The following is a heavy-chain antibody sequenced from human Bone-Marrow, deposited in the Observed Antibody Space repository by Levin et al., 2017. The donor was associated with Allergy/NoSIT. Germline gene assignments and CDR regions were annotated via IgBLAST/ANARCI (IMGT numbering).Heavy chain of an antibody. Sequence: PGGSLRLSCAASGFTFNRHAMHWVRQAPGKGLEWLAVVAYDGSNIDHADSVRGRFTISRDNSKDTLFLQMKSLSVEDTALYYCARDLYMVRGPLDSWGQGTLVTVSS. CDR2: VAYDGSNI. D-gene: IGHD3-10*01. J-gene: IGHJ4*02. V-gene: IGHV3-30*03. CDR1: GFTFNRHA. CDR3: ARDLYMVRGPLDS.